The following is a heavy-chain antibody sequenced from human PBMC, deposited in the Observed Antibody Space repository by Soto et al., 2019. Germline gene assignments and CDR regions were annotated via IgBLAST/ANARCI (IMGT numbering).Heavy chain of an antibody. D-gene: IGHD2-21*02. V-gene: IGHV2-70*13. CDR1: GFSLSTGERC. Sequence: SGRTLVNPPEPLSLTGPFPGFSLSTGERCVSWNRHPPGKALRWLALYDWGDEKYYSTPPKTKLTVTKDAAKTLVVLTMTNMAPGDTATYYCARPAGGDCKNGLDVWGQGTTVTVSS. CDR2: YDWGDEK. CDR3: ARPAGGDCKNGLDV. J-gene: IGHJ6*02.